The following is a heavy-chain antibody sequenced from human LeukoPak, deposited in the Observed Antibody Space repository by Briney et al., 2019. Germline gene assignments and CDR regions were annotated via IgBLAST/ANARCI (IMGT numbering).Heavy chain of an antibody. V-gene: IGHV3-74*01. J-gene: IGHJ4*02. D-gene: IGHD2/OR15-2a*01. CDR2: INSDGSWT. CDR3: VSFYETY. CDR1: GNYW. Sequence: GGSLRLSCAASGNYWMHWVRQVPGKGLVWVSHINSDGSWTSYADSVKGRFSISKDNAKNTAYLQMNSLRAEDTAVYYCVSFYETYWGRGTLVTVSS.